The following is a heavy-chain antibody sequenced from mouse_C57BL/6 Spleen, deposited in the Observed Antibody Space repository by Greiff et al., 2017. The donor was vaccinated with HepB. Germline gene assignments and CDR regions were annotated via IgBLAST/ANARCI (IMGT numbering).Heavy chain of an antibody. CDR2: IDPEDGET. V-gene: IGHV14-2*01. CDR3: ALIYYYGSSPYYYAMDY. D-gene: IGHD1-1*01. J-gene: IGHJ4*01. Sequence: VQLQQSGAELVKPGASVKLSCTASGFNIKDYYMHWVKQRTEQGLEWIGRIDPEDGETKYAPKFQGKATITADTSSNTAYLQLTSLTSEDTAVYYCALIYYYGSSPYYYAMDYWGQGTSVTVSS. CDR1: GFNIKDYY.